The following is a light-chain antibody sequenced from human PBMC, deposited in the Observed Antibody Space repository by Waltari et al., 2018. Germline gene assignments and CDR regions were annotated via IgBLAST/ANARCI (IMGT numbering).Light chain of an antibody. V-gene: IGKV3-15*01. CDR3: QQYNTWPR. J-gene: IGKJ1*01. CDR1: QSVSSN. CDR2: GAS. Sequence: EIVMTQSPATLSVSPGESVTLSCRASQSVSSNLAWYQQKPGQAPRLLIYGASTRATGIPARFSGSGSGTEFTLTISSLQSEDFAVYYCQQYNTWPRFGQGTKVDIK.